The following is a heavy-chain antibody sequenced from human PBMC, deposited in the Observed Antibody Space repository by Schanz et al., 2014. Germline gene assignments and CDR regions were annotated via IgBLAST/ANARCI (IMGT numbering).Heavy chain of an antibody. CDR1: TFTFSSDW. CDR2: IKRDGSEK. CDR3: ARKMKLGVYGGKGHDSLDI. J-gene: IGHJ3*02. D-gene: IGHD4-17*01. V-gene: IGHV3-7*04. Sequence: EVQLVQSGGGLVQPGGSLRLSCAASTFTFSSDWMSWVRQAPGKGLEWVANIKRDGSEKNYLDSVKGRFTISRDNSKSTLYVEMNTLRAEDTAVYYCARKMKLGVYGGKGHDSLDIWGQGTMVTVSS.